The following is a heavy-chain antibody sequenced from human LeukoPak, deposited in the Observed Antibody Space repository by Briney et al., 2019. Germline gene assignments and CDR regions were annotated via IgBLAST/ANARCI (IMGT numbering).Heavy chain of an antibody. CDR3: ARSLAAAGTAAYYGMDV. CDR2: INSDGSGT. V-gene: IGHV3-74*01. CDR1: GFTLRSYW. Sequence: GGSLRLSCAASGFTLRSYWMHWVRHGPGKGLVWVSRINSDGSGTNYADSVKGRFTISRDNAKNTLYLQMNSLRAEDTAVYYCARSLAAAGTAAYYGMDVWGQGTTVTVSS. D-gene: IGHD6-13*01. J-gene: IGHJ6*02.